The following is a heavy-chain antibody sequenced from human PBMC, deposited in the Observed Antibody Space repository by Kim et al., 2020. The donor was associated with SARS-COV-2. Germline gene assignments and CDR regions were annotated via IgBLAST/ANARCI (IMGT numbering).Heavy chain of an antibody. CDR2: IYSGGST. Sequence: GGSLRLSCAASGFTVSSNYMSWVRQAPGKGLEWVSVIYSGGSTYYADSVKGRFTISRDNSKNTLYLQMNSLRAEDTAVYYCARDPPYYDILTGYSQSYYGMDVWGQGTTVTVSS. V-gene: IGHV3-66*01. J-gene: IGHJ6*02. CDR1: GFTVSSNY. CDR3: ARDPPYYDILTGYSQSYYGMDV. D-gene: IGHD3-9*01.